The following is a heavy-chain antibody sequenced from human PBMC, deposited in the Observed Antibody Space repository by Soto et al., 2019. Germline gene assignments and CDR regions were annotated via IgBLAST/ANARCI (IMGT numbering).Heavy chain of an antibody. V-gene: IGHV4-34*01. CDR1: GGSFSGYY. Sequence: SETLSLTCAVYGGSFSGYYWSWIRQPPGKGLEWIGEINHSGSTNYNPSLKSRVTISVDTSKNQFSLKLSSVTAADTAVYYCARVVPAAILKGWVYYYDFWSGYFQRWFDSWGQGTLVTVSS. CDR2: INHSGST. D-gene: IGHD3-3*01. J-gene: IGHJ5*01. CDR3: ARVVPAAILKGWVYYYDFWSGYFQRWFDS.